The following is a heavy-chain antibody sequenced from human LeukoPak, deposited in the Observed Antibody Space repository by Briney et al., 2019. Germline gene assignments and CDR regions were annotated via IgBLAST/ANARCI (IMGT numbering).Heavy chain of an antibody. V-gene: IGHV3-30*02. CDR2: IRYDGSSK. CDR1: GFTFTSYG. J-gene: IGHJ4*02. D-gene: IGHD1-7*01. CDR3: AKEEGTGTSHFDY. Sequence: GGSLRLSCAASGFTFTSYGIRWVRQAPAKGLEWVAFIRYDGSSKKYADSVEGRFTISRDNSKNTLYLQMNSLRVEDTAVYYCAKEEGTGTSHFDYWGQGTLVTVSS.